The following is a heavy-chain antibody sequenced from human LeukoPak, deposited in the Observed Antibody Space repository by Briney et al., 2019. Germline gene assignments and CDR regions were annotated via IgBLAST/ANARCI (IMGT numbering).Heavy chain of an antibody. J-gene: IGHJ5*02. CDR2: ISTYSGSK. Sequence: ASLKVSCKASGYTFDTYGITWVRQAPGRGLEWVGWISTYSGSKSYAETFQDRVTMTTDTSTNTVYMEFKTLRSDDTAIYYCARDLGYGLDPWGQGTLVIVSS. CDR1: GYTFDTYG. D-gene: IGHD5-18*01. V-gene: IGHV1-18*01. CDR3: ARDLGYGLDP.